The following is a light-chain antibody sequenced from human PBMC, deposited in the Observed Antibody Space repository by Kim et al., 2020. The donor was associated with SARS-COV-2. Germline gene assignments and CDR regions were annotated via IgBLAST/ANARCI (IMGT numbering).Light chain of an antibody. J-gene: IGKJ5*01. CDR1: QSVTKY. CDR3: QQRSDWPIT. V-gene: IGKV3-11*01. CDR2: DAS. Sequence: EIVLTQSPATLSLSPGERATLSCRASQSVTKYLAWYQQKPGQAPRLLMYDASNRVTGIPARFSGSGSGTDFTLTIGSLEPEDFAVYYCQQRSDWPITFGQGTRLEIK.